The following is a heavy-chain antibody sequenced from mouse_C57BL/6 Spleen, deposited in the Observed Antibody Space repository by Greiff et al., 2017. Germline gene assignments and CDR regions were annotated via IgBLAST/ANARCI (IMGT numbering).Heavy chain of an antibody. CDR3: ASPHYYGSPYWYFDV. CDR1: GYTFTSYW. V-gene: IGHV1-64*01. J-gene: IGHJ1*03. CDR2: IHPNSGST. D-gene: IGHD1-1*01. Sequence: QVQLQQPGAELVKPGASVKLSCKASGYTFTSYWMHWVKQRPGQGLEWIGMIHPNSGSTNYNEKFKSKATLTVDKSSSTAYMQLSSLTSEDSAVYYCASPHYYGSPYWYFDVWGTGTTVTVSS.